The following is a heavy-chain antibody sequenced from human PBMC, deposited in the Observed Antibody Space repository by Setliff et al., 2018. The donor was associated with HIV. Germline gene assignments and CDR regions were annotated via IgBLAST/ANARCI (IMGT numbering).Heavy chain of an antibody. J-gene: IGHJ5*02. V-gene: IGHV1-2*06. Sequence: ASVKVSCKASGYVFSDFYIHWIRRAPGQGLEWVGRINSKSGFTYIAQKFRDRVTMTRDTLKSTVYMEVSSLTPDDTAVYYCTRSNFDVFNRNWFDPWGQGTLVTVSS. CDR2: INSKSGFT. CDR3: TRSNFDVFNRNWFDP. D-gene: IGHD3-10*02. CDR1: GYVFSDFY.